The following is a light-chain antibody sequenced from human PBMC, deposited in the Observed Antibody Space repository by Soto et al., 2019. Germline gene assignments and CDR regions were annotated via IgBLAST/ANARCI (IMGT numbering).Light chain of an antibody. CDR3: CSYAGSSTYGVV. V-gene: IGLV2-23*01. CDR1: SSDVGSYNL. CDR2: EGS. Sequence: QSALTQPASVSGSPGQSITISCTGTSSDVGSYNLVSWYQQHPGKAPKLMIYEGSKRPSGVSNRFSGSKSGNTASLTISGLQAEDEADYYCCSYAGSSTYGVVFGGRTKVTVL. J-gene: IGLJ2*01.